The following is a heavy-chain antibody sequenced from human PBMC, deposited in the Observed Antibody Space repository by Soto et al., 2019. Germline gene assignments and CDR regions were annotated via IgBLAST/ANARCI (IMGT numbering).Heavy chain of an antibody. CDR3: TRAKDHAMDV. CDR2: ISIDGSDT. CDR1: GFSFSAYW. J-gene: IGHJ6*02. Sequence: EVQLVESGGGLVQPGGSLRLSFAASGFSFSAYWMHWVRQTPGKGLVWVSRISIDGSDTIYADSVKGRFTISRDNARNTLYLQMNSLRAEDTAMYYCTRAKDHAMDVWGQGTTVTVSS. D-gene: IGHD2-15*01. V-gene: IGHV3-74*01.